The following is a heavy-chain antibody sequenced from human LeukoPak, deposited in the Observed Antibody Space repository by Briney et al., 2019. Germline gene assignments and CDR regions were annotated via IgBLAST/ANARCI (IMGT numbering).Heavy chain of an antibody. CDR3: ARALGYCSGGSCENWFDP. CDR2: INSNSGGT. J-gene: IGHJ5*02. D-gene: IGHD2-15*01. V-gene: IGHV1-2*06. CDR1: GYTFTGYY. Sequence: ASVKVSCKASGYTFTGYYMHWVRQAPGRGLEWMGRINSNSGGTNYAQKFRGRVTMTRDTSISTAYMEPTRLRSDDTAVYYCARALGYCSGGSCENWFDPWGQGTLVTVSS.